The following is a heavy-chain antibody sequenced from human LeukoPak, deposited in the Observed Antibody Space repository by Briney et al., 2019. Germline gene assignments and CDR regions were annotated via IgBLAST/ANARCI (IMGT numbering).Heavy chain of an antibody. Sequence: SETLSLTCAVYGGSFSGCYWSWIRQPPGKGLEWIGEINHSGSTNYNPSLKSRVTISVDTSKNQFSLKLSPVTAADTAVYYCAIPRGYSYGHFDYWGQGTLVTVSS. J-gene: IGHJ4*02. D-gene: IGHD5-18*01. CDR2: INHSGST. CDR1: GGSFSGCY. CDR3: AIPRGYSYGHFDY. V-gene: IGHV4-34*01.